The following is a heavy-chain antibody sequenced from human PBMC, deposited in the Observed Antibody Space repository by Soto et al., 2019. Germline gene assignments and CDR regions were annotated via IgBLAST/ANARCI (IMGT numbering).Heavy chain of an antibody. CDR3: ARGSAMDV. Sequence: EVQLWESGGGFVQPGGSLRLSCAATGFSFAGYALTWVRQAPGKGLEWLSAVSGGGASTYYADSVKGRFTISRDNAKNSLYLQMNSLRAEDTAVYHCARGSAMDVWGQGTTVTVSS. J-gene: IGHJ6*02. CDR2: VSGGGAST. CDR1: GFSFAGYA. V-gene: IGHV3-23*01.